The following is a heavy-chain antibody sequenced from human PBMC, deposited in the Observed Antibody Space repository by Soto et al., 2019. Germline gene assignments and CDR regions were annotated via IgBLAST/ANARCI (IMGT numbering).Heavy chain of an antibody. J-gene: IGHJ4*02. CDR2: IWYDGSNK. CDR3: ARVDYGDYVDY. CDR1: GFTFSSYG. Sequence: VQLVESGGGVVQPGRSLRLSCAASGFTFSSYGMHWVRQAPGKGLEWVAVIWYDGSNKYYADSVKGRFTISRDNSKNTLYLQMNSLRAEDTAVYYCARVDYGDYVDYWGQGTLVTVSS. V-gene: IGHV3-33*01. D-gene: IGHD4-17*01.